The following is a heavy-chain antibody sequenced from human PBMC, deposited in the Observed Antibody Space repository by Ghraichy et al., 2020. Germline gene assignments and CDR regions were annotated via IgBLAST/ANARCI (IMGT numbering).Heavy chain of an antibody. CDR3: TTTPGDIVVIPAARGTNYYYCYMDV. V-gene: IGHV3-15*01. CDR2: IKSKTDGGTR. D-gene: IGHD2-2*01. CDR1: GFTFSNAW. J-gene: IGHJ6*03. Sequence: LSLTCAASGFTFSNAWMSWVRQAPGKGLEWVGRIKSKTDGGTRDYAAPVKGRFTISRDDSKNTLYLQMNSLKTEDTAVYYCTTTPGDIVVIPAARGTNYYYCYMDVWGKGTTVTVSS.